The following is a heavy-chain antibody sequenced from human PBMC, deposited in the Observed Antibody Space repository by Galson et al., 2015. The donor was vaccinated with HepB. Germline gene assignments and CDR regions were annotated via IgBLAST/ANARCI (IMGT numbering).Heavy chain of an antibody. CDR1: GGTFSSYA. V-gene: IGHV1-69*06. J-gene: IGHJ6*02. CDR2: IIPIFGTA. Sequence: SVKVSCKASGGTFSSYAISWVRQAPGQGLEWMGGIIPIFGTANYAQKFQGRVTITADKSTSTAYMELSSLRSEDTAVYYCARGDEYSSSPASPKAYYYYYGMDVWGQGTTVTVSS. D-gene: IGHD6-6*01. CDR3: ARGDEYSSSPASPKAYYYYYGMDV.